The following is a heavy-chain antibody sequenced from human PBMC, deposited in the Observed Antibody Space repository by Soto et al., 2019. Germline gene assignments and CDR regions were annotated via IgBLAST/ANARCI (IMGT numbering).Heavy chain of an antibody. D-gene: IGHD6-19*01. CDR3: AKDHSPGIAVAGTLFPASDY. Sequence: GGSLRLSCAASGFTFSSYAMSWVRQAPGKGLEWVSAISGSGGSTYYADSVKGRFTISRDNSKNTLYLQMNSLRAEDTAVYYCAKDHSPGIAVAGTLFPASDYWGQGTLVTVSS. J-gene: IGHJ4*02. CDR2: ISGSGGST. CDR1: GFTFSSYA. V-gene: IGHV3-23*01.